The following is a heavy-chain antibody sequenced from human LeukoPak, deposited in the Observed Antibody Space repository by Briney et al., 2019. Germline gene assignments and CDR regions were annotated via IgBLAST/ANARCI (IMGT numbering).Heavy chain of an antibody. Sequence: ASVKVSCKASGYTFTDYYVHWVRQAPGQGLEWMGWINPNSGCTNYAQNFQGRVTMNRDTSISTAYMEFSRLRSDDTAMYYCARDVFAEYSTHQKFGPWGQGNLVTVSS. CDR3: ARDVFAEYSTHQKFGP. CDR1: GYTFTDYY. V-gene: IGHV1-2*02. J-gene: IGHJ5*02. CDR2: INPNSGCT. D-gene: IGHD6-6*01.